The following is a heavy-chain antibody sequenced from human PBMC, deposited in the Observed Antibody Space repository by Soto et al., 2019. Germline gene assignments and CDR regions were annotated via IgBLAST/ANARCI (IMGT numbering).Heavy chain of an antibody. V-gene: IGHV5-51*01. CDR1: GYSFSNWC. CDR3: ARHGFYGDYSSNYFDP. CDR2: IYPSDSQT. D-gene: IGHD4-17*01. J-gene: IGHJ5*02. Sequence: GESLKISCDGSGYSFSNWCIAWVLQMPGKGLEYMGIIYPSDSQTRYSPSFQGQVTISADKSISTAYLQWSSLKASDTAIYYCARHGFYGDYSSNYFDPWGQGTLVTVSS.